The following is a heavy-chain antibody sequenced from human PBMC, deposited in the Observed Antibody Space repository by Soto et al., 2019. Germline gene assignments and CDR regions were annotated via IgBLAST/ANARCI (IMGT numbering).Heavy chain of an antibody. CDR3: AHHKRGRGGDY. CDR2: IYSEDDK. D-gene: IGHD3-16*01. Sequence: QITLKESGPTLVKPTQTLTLTCTFSGFSLGTSEVSVGWIRQPPGKALEWLALIYSEDDKRYSPSLKSRLTLTQDTSKNQVVLTMTNMDPVDTATYYCAHHKRGRGGDYWGQGTLVTVSS. CDR1: GFSLGTSEVS. V-gene: IGHV2-5*02. J-gene: IGHJ4*02.